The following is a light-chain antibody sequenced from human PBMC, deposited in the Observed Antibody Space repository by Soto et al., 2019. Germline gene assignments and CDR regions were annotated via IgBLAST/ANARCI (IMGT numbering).Light chain of an antibody. Sequence: QSVLTQPPSASGTPGQRVTISCSGSSSNIGSNYVYWYQQLPGTAPKLLMYRNNQRPSGVTDRFSGSKSGTSASLAISGLRSEDEADNYCAAWDDSLSGLYVFGTGTKVTVL. CDR2: RNN. J-gene: IGLJ1*01. CDR1: SSNIGSNY. V-gene: IGLV1-47*01. CDR3: AAWDDSLSGLYV.